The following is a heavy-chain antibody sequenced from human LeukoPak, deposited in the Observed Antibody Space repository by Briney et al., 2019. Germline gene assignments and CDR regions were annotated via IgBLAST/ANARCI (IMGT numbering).Heavy chain of an antibody. J-gene: IGHJ4*02. Sequence: GASLRLSCAASGFTFSNYAMSWVRQAPGKGLEWVSAITGSGGNTYYADSVKGRFTISRDNSKNTVFLQMNSLRAEDTAVYYCAKWGDYNVLTGYYVSDYWGQGTLVTVSS. CDR1: GFTFSNYA. CDR2: ITGSGGNT. V-gene: IGHV3-23*01. CDR3: AKWGDYNVLTGYYVSDY. D-gene: IGHD3-9*01.